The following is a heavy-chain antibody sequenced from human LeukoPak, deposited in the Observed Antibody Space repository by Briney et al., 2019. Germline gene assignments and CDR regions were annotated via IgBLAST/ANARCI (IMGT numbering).Heavy chain of an antibody. J-gene: IGHJ6*03. CDR2: IYYSGST. CDR1: GGSISSYY. Sequence: SETLSLTCTVSGGSISSYYWSWIRQPPGKGLEWIGFIYYSGSTNYNPSLKSRVTISVDTSKNQFSLKLSSVTAADTAVYYCARDRVGQQLVGRNYYYYYMDVWGKRTTVTISS. V-gene: IGHV4-59*01. D-gene: IGHD6-13*01. CDR3: ARDRVGQQLVGRNYYYYYMDV.